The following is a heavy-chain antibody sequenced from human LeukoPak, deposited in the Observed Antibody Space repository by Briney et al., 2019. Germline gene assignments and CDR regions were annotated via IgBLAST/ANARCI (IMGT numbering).Heavy chain of an antibody. CDR2: IITIFGTA. Sequence: VASVKVSCKASGGTFSSYAISWVRQAPGQGLEWMGGIITIFGTANYAQKFQGRVTITTDESTSTAYMELSSLRSEDTAVYYCARGYCGGDCYPRRVVHDAFDIWGQGTMVTASS. J-gene: IGHJ3*02. CDR3: ARGYCGGDCYPRRVVHDAFDI. D-gene: IGHD2-21*02. V-gene: IGHV1-69*05. CDR1: GGTFSSYA.